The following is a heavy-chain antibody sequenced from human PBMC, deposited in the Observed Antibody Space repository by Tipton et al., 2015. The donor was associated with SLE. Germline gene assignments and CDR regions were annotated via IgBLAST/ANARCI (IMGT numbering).Heavy chain of an antibody. D-gene: IGHD3-10*01. J-gene: IGHJ4*02. CDR2: ITWDSVST. V-gene: IGHV3-43*01. CDR1: GFTFDDYT. CDR3: AKDAPGFYGSGSFAYFDY. Sequence: SLRLSCAASGFTFDDYTMHWVRQAPGKGLEWVSLITWDSVSTFYADSVKGRFTISRDNSKNSLYLQMNSLRTEDTALYYCAKDAPGFYGSGSFAYFDYWGQGTLVTVSS.